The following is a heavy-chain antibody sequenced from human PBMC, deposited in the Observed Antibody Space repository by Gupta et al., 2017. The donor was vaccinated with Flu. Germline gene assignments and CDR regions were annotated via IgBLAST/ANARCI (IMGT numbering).Heavy chain of an antibody. J-gene: IGHJ6*03. CDR3: ARVEADDCSSTSCSNYYMDV. CDR2: INPNSGGT. Sequence: VRQAPGQGLEWMGRINPNSGGTNYAQKFQGRVTMTRDTSISTAYMELSRLRSDDTAVYYCARVEADDCSSTSCSNYYMDVWGKGTTVTVSS. D-gene: IGHD2-2*01. V-gene: IGHV1-2*06.